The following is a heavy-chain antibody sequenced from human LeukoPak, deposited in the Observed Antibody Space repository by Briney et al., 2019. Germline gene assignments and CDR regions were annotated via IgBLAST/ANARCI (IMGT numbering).Heavy chain of an antibody. CDR2: INHSGST. CDR1: GGSFSGYY. CDR3: ARLYTLCHKYYYGSGSYQGSYYYYYGMDV. V-gene: IGHV4-34*01. Sequence: SETLSLTCAVYGGSFSGYYWSWIRQPPGKGLEWIGEINHSGSTNYNPSLKSRVTISVDTSKNQFSLKLSSVTAADTAVYYCARLYTLCHKYYYGSGSYQGSYYYYYGMDVWGQGTTVTVSS. J-gene: IGHJ6*02. D-gene: IGHD3-10*01.